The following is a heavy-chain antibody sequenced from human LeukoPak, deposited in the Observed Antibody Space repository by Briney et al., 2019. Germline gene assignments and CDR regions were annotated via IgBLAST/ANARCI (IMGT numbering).Heavy chain of an antibody. Sequence: KSSQTLSLTCAISGDIVSSNSATWDWIRQSPSRGLEWLGRTYYRSRWYNDYAVSVKSRVTINPDTSKNQFSLQLNSVTPEGTAVYYCAREGSDGYLFDYWGQGSLVIVSS. J-gene: IGHJ4*02. V-gene: IGHV6-1*01. CDR1: GDIVSSNSAT. D-gene: IGHD3-16*01. CDR2: TYYRSRWYN. CDR3: AREGSDGYLFDY.